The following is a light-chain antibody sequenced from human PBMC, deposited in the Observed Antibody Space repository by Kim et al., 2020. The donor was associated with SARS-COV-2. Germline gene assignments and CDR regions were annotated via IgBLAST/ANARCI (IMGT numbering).Light chain of an antibody. Sequence: SVSTKENHTITCRASQNMVISLHWYQQMPDQSPQLLIKYSSQSFSGVPSRFSGSRSGTEFTLTINSLEAEDAATYYCHQNSSLPHSFGQGTKLEI. J-gene: IGKJ2*03. V-gene: IGKV6-21*01. CDR2: YSS. CDR1: QNMVIS. CDR3: HQNSSLPHS.